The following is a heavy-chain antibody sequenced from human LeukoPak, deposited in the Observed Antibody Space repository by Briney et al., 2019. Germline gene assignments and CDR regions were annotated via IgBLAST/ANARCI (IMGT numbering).Heavy chain of an antibody. CDR3: AKDRRPNSYSSSWLDY. J-gene: IGHJ4*02. D-gene: IGHD6-13*01. CDR1: GYTFTSYG. V-gene: IGHV1-18*01. CDR2: ISAYSGNT. Sequence: ASVKVSCKASGYTFTSYGISWVRQAPGQGLEWMGWISAYSGNTNYAQNLQGRVTMTTDTSTSTAYMELRSLRSDDTAVYYCAKDRRPNSYSSSWLDYWGQGTLITVSS.